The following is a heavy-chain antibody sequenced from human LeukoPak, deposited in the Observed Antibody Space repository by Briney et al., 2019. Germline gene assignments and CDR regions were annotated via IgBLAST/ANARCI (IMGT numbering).Heavy chain of an antibody. J-gene: IGHJ4*02. CDR3: AKDRVNYFDSSGYSCDY. CDR1: GFTFSNYA. Sequence: PGGSLRLSCAASGFTFSNYAMSWVRQAPGKGLEWVSGISGGGGTTYYADSVKGRFTISRDNSKNTLYLQMHSLRAEDTAVYYCAKDRVNYFDSSGYSCDYWGQGSLVTVSS. D-gene: IGHD3-22*01. V-gene: IGHV3-23*01. CDR2: ISGGGGTT.